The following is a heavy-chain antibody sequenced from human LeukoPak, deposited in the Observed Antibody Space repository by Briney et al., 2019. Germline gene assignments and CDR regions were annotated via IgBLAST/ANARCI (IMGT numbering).Heavy chain of an antibody. J-gene: IGHJ4*02. D-gene: IGHD3-22*01. V-gene: IGHV5-51*01. CDR1: GYSFTSYW. CDR3: ARRRYYDSAPFAY. Sequence: GESLKISCKGSGYSFTSYWIGWVRHMPGKGLEWMGMIYPGYSDTRYSPSFQGQVTISADKSLSTAYLHCRSLKASATAIYYCARRRYYDSAPFAYWGQGTLVTVSS. CDR2: IYPGYSDT.